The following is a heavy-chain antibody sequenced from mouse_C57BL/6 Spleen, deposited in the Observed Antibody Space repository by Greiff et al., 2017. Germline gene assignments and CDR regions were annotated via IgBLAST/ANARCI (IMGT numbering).Heavy chain of an antibody. D-gene: IGHD1-1*01. V-gene: IGHV1-59*01. Sequence: QVQLQQPGAELVRPGTSVKLSCKASGYTFTSYWMHWVKQRPGQGLEWIGVIDPSDSYTNYNQKFKGKATLTVDTSSSTAYMQLSSLTSEDSAVYYGARSAVYYGSSYLYSFDYWGQGTTLTVSS. CDR2: IDPSDSYT. J-gene: IGHJ2*01. CDR1: GYTFTSYW. CDR3: ARSAVYYGSSYLYSFDY.